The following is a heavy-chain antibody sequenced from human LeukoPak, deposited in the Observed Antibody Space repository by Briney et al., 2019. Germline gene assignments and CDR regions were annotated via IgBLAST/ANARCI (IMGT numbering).Heavy chain of an antibody. CDR3: ARDMAMGYYYYMDV. CDR2: ISSFGSTI. V-gene: IGHV3-11*04. J-gene: IGHJ6*03. Sequence: PGGSLRLSCAASGFTFSDYYMSWIRQAPGKGLEWVSYISSFGSTIYYADSVKGRFTISRDNAKNSLYLQMNSLRAEDTAVYYCARDMAMGYYYYMDVWGKGTTVTVSS. D-gene: IGHD3-10*01. CDR1: GFTFSDYY.